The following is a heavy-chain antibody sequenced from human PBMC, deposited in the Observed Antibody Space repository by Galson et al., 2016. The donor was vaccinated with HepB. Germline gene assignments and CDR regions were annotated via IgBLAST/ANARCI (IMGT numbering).Heavy chain of an antibody. CDR2: VKSKGAGGAT. V-gene: IGHV3-15*01. D-gene: IGHD6-13*01. J-gene: IGHJ5*02. CDR1: GFTFTNAW. Sequence: SLRLSCAASGFTFTNAWMSWVRQAPGKGLEWVARVKSKGAGGATDYAAPVKGRFTISRDDSKNTVYLQMNSLKTEDTAVYYCTTDLGASCSSNNWFDPWGQGTLVTVSS. CDR3: TTDLGASCSSNNWFDP.